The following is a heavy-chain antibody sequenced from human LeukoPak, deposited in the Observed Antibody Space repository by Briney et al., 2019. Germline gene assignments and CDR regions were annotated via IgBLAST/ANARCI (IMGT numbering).Heavy chain of an antibody. CDR2: IYHSGST. CDR3: ARAAEGDYFDY. Sequence: SQTLSLTCAVSGCSISSGGYCWSWIRQPPGKGLEWIGYIYHSGSTYYNPSLKSRVTLSVDRSKNQFSLKLSSVTAADTAVYYCARAAEGDYFDYWGQGTLVTVSS. CDR1: GCSISSGGYC. D-gene: IGHD6-19*01. J-gene: IGHJ4*02. V-gene: IGHV4-30-2*01.